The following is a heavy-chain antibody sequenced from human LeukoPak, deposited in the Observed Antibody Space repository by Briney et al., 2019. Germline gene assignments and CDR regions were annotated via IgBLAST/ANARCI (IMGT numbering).Heavy chain of an antibody. J-gene: IGHJ6*03. CDR3: ARHGVNRYSSSAYYYYYYMDV. CDR2: IYYSGST. CDR1: GGSISSGGYY. D-gene: IGHD6-6*01. V-gene: IGHV4-31*03. Sequence: SQTLSLTCTVSGGSISSGGYYWSWTRQHPGKGLEWIGYIYYSGSTYYNPSLKSRVTISVDTSKNQFSLKLSSVTAADTAVYYCARHGVNRYSSSAYYYYYYMDVWGKGTTVTVSS.